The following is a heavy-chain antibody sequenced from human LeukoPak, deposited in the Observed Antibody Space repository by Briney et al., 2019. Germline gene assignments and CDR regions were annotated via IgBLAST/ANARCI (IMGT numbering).Heavy chain of an antibody. D-gene: IGHD5-18*01. CDR2: IRFDGINK. J-gene: IGHJ4*02. V-gene: IGHV3-30*02. CDR3: AKGYGLSYFDY. Sequence: GGSLRLSCATSGFTFRSYGMHWVRQAPGKGLEWVAFIRFDGINKYYADSVKGRFTISRDNSKNTLYLQMNSLRAEDTALYYCAKGYGLSYFDYWGQGTLVTVSS. CDR1: GFTFRSYG.